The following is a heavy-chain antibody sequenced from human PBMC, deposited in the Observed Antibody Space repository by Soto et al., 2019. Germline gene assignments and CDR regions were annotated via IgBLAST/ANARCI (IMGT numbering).Heavy chain of an antibody. CDR2: ISAYNGNT. CDR3: ARQLSSGWYSVY. CDR1: GYTFTSYG. J-gene: IGHJ4*02. V-gene: IGHV1-18*01. D-gene: IGHD6-19*01. Sequence: GASLKVSCKSSGYTFTSYGISCVRQAPGQGLEWMGWISAYNGNTNYAQKLQGRVTMTTDTSTSTAYMELRSLRSDDTAVYYCARQLSSGWYSVYWGQGTLVTAPQ.